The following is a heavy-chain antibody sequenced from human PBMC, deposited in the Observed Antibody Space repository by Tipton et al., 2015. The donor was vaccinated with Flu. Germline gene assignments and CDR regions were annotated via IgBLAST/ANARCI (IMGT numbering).Heavy chain of an antibody. CDR2: IKHDGSEK. CDR3: ARSRWYSGGSSALDI. J-gene: IGHJ3*02. CDR1: GFTFRTYW. Sequence: SLRLFCAASGFTFRTYWMSWVRQAPGKGLEWVAYIKHDGSEKYYVDSVKGRFTISRDNAKNSLYLQMNSLRAEDTAVYYCARSRWYSGGSSALDIWGQGTMVTFSS. D-gene: IGHD1-26*01. V-gene: IGHV3-7*01.